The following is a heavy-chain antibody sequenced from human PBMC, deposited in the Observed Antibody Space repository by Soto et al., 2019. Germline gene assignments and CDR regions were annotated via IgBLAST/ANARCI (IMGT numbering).Heavy chain of an antibody. CDR3: ARQVEALGWLDP. CDR2: IYYSGST. Sequence: TLETLSLTCTVSGGSSRSGDSYWSWIRKPPGKGLEWIGYIYYSGSTYYNPSLKSRVTISVDTSKNQFSLKLNSVTAADNAVYYCARQVEALGWLDPWGQGTLVT. J-gene: IGHJ5*02. D-gene: IGHD7-27*01. CDR1: GGSSRSGDSY. V-gene: IGHV4-30-4*01.